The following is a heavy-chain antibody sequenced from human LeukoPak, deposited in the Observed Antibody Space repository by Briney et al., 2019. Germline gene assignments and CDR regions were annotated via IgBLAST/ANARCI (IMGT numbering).Heavy chain of an antibody. D-gene: IGHD3-16*01. CDR1: GFTFSSYW. Sequence: GRSLRLSCAASGFTFSSYWMNWARQAPGKGLEWVASINHNGNVNYYVDSVKGRFTISRDNAKNSLYLQMSNLRAEDTAVYFCTRGGGLDVWGQGATVTVSS. CDR3: TRGGGLDV. J-gene: IGHJ6*02. V-gene: IGHV3-7*03. CDR2: INHNGNVN.